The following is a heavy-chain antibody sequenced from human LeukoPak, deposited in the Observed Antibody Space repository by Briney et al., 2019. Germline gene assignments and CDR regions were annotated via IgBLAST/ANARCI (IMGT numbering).Heavy chain of an antibody. CDR3: STRACHAGGCSSSFYYYYGLHF. Sequence: ASVKVSCKASGNSISNYAVSWVRQAPGQGFEWMGGIIPIFGTADYAQKFQGRVTITADQSTSTTYMALSSLKSEDTATYYCSTRACHAGGCSSSFYYYYGLHFWGQGTTVSVSS. CDR1: GNSISNYA. J-gene: IGHJ6*02. D-gene: IGHD3-16*01. CDR2: IIPIFGTA. V-gene: IGHV1-69*13.